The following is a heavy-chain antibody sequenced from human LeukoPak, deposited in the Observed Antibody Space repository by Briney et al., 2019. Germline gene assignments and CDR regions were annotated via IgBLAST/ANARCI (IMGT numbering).Heavy chain of an antibody. J-gene: IGHJ3*02. D-gene: IGHD4-17*01. Sequence: SETLSLTCAVSTDSFSSHYWNWVRQPPGKGQEWIGYISYIGSTNYNPSLKSRVTISIDTSKNQFSLRLRSVTAADTAVYYCARDLITVTKGFDIWGQGTMVSVSS. V-gene: IGHV4-59*11. CDR3: ARDLITVTKGFDI. CDR1: TDSFSSHY. CDR2: ISYIGST.